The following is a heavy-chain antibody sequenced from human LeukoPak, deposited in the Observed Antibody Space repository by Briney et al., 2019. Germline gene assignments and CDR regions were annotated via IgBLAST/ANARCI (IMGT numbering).Heavy chain of an antibody. CDR2: ISWNSGSI. Sequence: GRSLRLSCAASGFTFDDYAMHWVRQAPGKGLEWVSGISWNSGSIGYADSVKGRFTISRDNAKNSLYLQMNSLRAEDTALYYCATTLRYFDWLLSGGAFDIWGQGTMVTVSS. J-gene: IGHJ3*02. CDR1: GFTFDDYA. CDR3: ATTLRYFDWLLSGGAFDI. D-gene: IGHD3-9*01. V-gene: IGHV3-9*01.